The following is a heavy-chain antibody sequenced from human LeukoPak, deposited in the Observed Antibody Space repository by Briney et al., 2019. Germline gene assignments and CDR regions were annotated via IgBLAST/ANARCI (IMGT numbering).Heavy chain of an antibody. J-gene: IGHJ3*02. Sequence: PSETLSLTCAVYGGSFSGYYWSWIRQPPGKGLEWIGEINHSGSTNYNPSLKSRVTISVDTSKNQFSLKLSSVTAADTAAYYCARDGLGYYDSSGRDYAFDIWGQGTMVTVSS. CDR3: ARDGLGYYDSSGRDYAFDI. CDR1: GGSFSGYY. CDR2: INHSGST. D-gene: IGHD3-22*01. V-gene: IGHV4-34*01.